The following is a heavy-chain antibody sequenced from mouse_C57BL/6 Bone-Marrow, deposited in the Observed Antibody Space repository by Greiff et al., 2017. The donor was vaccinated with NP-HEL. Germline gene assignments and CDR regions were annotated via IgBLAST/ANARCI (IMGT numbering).Heavy chain of an antibody. V-gene: IGHV1-7*01. CDR1: AYPFPSSC. Sequence: VQLQQSGAELAKPGASVMLSCKSSAYPFPSSCVHWVKHRPGQGLEWIGYINPRRGYSKYNQEFKDKATLTADKSSRKAYMQLSSLTYEDSAVYYCARSWRPSYGSSFDYWGKGTTLTVSS. D-gene: IGHD1-1*01. CDR3: ARSWRPSYGSSFDY. J-gene: IGHJ2*01. CDR2: INPRRGYS.